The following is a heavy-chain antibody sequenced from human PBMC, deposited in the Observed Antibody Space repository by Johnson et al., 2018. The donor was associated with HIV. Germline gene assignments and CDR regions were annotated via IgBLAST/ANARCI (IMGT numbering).Heavy chain of an antibody. Sequence: MQLVESGGGLIQPGESLRLSCAASGFTVSTYHMSWVRQAPGKGLEWVSVIYDGGRTYYGDSVKGRFTISGDTSKNTLHLEMNSLRAEDTAMYYCARGTIIMFRGVIGFDIWGQGTMVTVSP. CDR1: GFTVSTYH. J-gene: IGHJ3*02. CDR3: ARGTIIMFRGVIGFDI. V-gene: IGHV3-53*01. D-gene: IGHD3-10*01. CDR2: IYDGGRT.